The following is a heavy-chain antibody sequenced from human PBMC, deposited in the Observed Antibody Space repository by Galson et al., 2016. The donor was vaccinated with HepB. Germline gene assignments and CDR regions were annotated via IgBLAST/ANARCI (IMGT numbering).Heavy chain of an antibody. D-gene: IGHD1-26*01. CDR1: GFSFTSHW. CDR2: INSDGRTT. J-gene: IGHJ6*03. Sequence: SLRLSCAASGFSFTSHWMHWVRQAPGKGPVWVSRINSDGRTTRYTDSVKGRFTISRDIAKNTLYLQMSSLRAEDTAVYFCARGVRGMGPTYYYFYFMDVWGKGTAVTVSS. CDR3: ARGVRGMGPTYYYFYFMDV. V-gene: IGHV3-74*01.